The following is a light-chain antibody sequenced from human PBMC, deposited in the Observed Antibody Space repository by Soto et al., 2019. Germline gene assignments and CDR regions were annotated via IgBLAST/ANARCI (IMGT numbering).Light chain of an antibody. V-gene: IGKV3-20*01. CDR3: QEYGTSRT. J-gene: IGKJ1*01. CDR1: RSVTNNY. Sequence: EIVLTQSPGTLSFFPGERATLPCRASRSVTNNYLAWHQQKPGQTPRLLIYGTSTRATGIPARFSCSGSGTDFTLTISRLEPEDFAVYYCQEYGTSRTFGPGTKVDIK. CDR2: GTS.